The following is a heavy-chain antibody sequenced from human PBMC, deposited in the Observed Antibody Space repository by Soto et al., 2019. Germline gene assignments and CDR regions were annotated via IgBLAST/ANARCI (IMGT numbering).Heavy chain of an antibody. Sequence: GGSLRLSCAASGFTFSSYEMNWVRQAPGKGLEWVSYISSSGSTIYYADSVKGRFTISRDNAKNSLYLQMNSLRAEDTAVYYCARAGSGYDYHYYYYYGMDVWGQGTTVTVS. CDR3: ARAGSGYDYHYYYYYGMDV. D-gene: IGHD5-12*01. CDR1: GFTFSSYE. CDR2: ISSSGSTI. J-gene: IGHJ6*02. V-gene: IGHV3-48*03.